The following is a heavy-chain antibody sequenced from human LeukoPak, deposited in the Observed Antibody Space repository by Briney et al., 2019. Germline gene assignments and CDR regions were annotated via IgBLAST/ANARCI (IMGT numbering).Heavy chain of an antibody. CDR3: AKDKELRFLEWIFDY. D-gene: IGHD3-3*01. V-gene: IGHV3-23*01. Sequence: GGTLRLSCAASGFTFSSYAMSWVSQAPGKGLEWVSAISGSSGSTYYADSVKGRFTISRDNSKNTLYLEMNSLRAEDTAVYYCAKDKELRFLEWIFDYWGQGTLVTVSS. CDR1: GFTFSSYA. CDR2: ISGSSGST. J-gene: IGHJ4*02.